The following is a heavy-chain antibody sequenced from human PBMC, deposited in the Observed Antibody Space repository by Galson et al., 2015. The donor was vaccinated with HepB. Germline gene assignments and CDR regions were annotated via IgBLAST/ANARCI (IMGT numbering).Heavy chain of an antibody. CDR3: VKDMVPGSLAPHYFYYMDV. J-gene: IGHJ6*03. CDR2: IYMTEA. V-gene: IGHV4-4*07. Sequence: ETLSLTCTVSGGSISNYYWSWIRQPAGKGLEWIGRIYMTEATYNPSVKSRVTMSVDTTKNQFSLKLRSVTAADTAVYYCVKDMVPGSLAPHYFYYMDVWGKGTTVTVSS. CDR1: GGSISNYY. D-gene: IGHD3-10*01.